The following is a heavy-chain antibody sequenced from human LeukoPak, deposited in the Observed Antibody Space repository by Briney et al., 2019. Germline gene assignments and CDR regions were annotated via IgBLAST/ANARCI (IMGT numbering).Heavy chain of an antibody. CDR2: ISYDGSNK. Sequence: GGSLRLSCAASGFTFSSYAMHWVRQAPGKGLEWVAVISYDGSNKYYADSVKGRFTISRDNSKNTLYLQMNSLRAEDTAVYYCARLTLYDYWGQGTLVTVS. V-gene: IGHV3-30*04. CDR1: GFTFSSYA. CDR3: ARLTLYDY. D-gene: IGHD3-10*01. J-gene: IGHJ4*02.